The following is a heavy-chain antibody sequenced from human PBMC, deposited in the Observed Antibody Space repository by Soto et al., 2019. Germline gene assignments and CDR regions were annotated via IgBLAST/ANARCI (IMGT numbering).Heavy chain of an antibody. J-gene: IGHJ6*03. D-gene: IGHD1-1*01. Sequence: GGSLRLSCAASGFTFSDYYMSWIRQAPGKGLEWVSYISSSGSTIYYADSVKGRFTISRDNAKNSLYLQMNSLRAEDTAVYYCGGTGTGNYYYYMDVWGKGTTVTVSS. CDR3: GGTGTGNYYYYMDV. V-gene: IGHV3-11*01. CDR2: ISSSGSTI. CDR1: GFTFSDYY.